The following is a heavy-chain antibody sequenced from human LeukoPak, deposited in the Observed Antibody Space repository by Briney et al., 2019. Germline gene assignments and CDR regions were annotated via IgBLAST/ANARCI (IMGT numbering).Heavy chain of an antibody. CDR3: ARRQRGDSSGWYWPLIAYCGGDCNREDYFDY. Sequence: ASVKVSCKASGYTFTSYYMHWVRQAPGQGLEWMGIINPSGGSTSYAQTFQGRVTMTRDMSTSTVYMELSSLRSEDTAVYYCARRQRGDSSGWYWPLIAYCGGDCNREDYFDYWGEGTLVTVSS. D-gene: IGHD2-21*02. V-gene: IGHV1-46*01. CDR2: INPSGGST. CDR1: GYTFTSYY. J-gene: IGHJ4*02.